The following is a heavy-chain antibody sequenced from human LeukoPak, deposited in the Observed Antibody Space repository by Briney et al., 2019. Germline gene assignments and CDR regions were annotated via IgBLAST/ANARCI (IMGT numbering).Heavy chain of an antibody. D-gene: IGHD2/OR15-2a*01. Sequence: GGSLRLSCAASGFFFSSYWMHWVRQAPGKGPVWVSSVDVHGQGTAYADSVKGRFTISRDNAKNTLSLQMNSLSAEDTAVYYCARSNYDSTTFYYHLDLWGQGTLVTVSS. CDR1: GFFFSSYW. CDR2: VDVHGQGT. V-gene: IGHV3-74*01. CDR3: ARSNYDSTTFYYHLDL. J-gene: IGHJ5*02.